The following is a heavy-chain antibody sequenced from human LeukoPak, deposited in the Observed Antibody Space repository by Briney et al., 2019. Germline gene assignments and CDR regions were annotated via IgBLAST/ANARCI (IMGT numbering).Heavy chain of an antibody. CDR1: GFTFSNYW. CDR3: ARGGTNHGFDI. J-gene: IGHJ3*02. Sequence: GGSLRLSCAASGFTFSNYWMHWVRQAPGKGLVWGSRINNDGSNTIYADSVKGRFTISRDNAKNTVYLQMNSLRAEDTSVFYCARGGTNHGFDIWGQGTMVTVSS. V-gene: IGHV3-74*01. D-gene: IGHD1-7*01. CDR2: INNDGSNT.